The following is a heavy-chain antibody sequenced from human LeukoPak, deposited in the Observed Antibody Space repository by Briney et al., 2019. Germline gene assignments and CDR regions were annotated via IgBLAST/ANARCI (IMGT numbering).Heavy chain of an antibody. CDR2: IIPIFGTA. D-gene: IGHD5-18*01. V-gene: IGHV1-69*05. J-gene: IGHJ4*02. CDR1: GGTFSSYA. Sequence: SVKVSCKASGGTFSSYAISWVRQAPGQGLEWMGRIIPIFGTANYAQKFQGRVTVTTDESTSTAYMELSSLRSEDTAVYYCARAGGYSYGYPYWGQGTLVTVSS. CDR3: ARAGGYSYGYPY.